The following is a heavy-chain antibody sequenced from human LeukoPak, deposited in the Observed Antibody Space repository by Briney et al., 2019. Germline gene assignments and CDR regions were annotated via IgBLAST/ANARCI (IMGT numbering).Heavy chain of an antibody. D-gene: IGHD3-3*01. CDR3: ARAKGPPYYDFWSGYYFDY. CDR1: GYTSTSYG. J-gene: IGHJ4*02. Sequence: ASVKVSCKASGYTSTSYGISWVRQAPGQGLEWMGWISAYNGNTNYAQKLQGRVTMTTDTSTSTAYMELRSLRSDDTAVYYCARAKGPPYYDFWSGYYFDYWGQGTLVTVSS. CDR2: ISAYNGNT. V-gene: IGHV1-18*01.